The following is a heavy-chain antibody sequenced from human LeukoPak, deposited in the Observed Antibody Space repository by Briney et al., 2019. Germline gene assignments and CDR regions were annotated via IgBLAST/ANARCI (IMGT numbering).Heavy chain of an antibody. CDR3: AKAALYGAGWLHYLDY. V-gene: IGHV3-30*18. CDR1: GFPFRRYG. D-gene: IGHD6-19*01. J-gene: IGHJ4*02. Sequence: GGSLRLSCAASGFPFRRYGLHWVRQAPGKGLEWVAVISYDGGTQYYADSVTGRFTISRDNSKNTLFLQMSSLRAEDTAVYFCAKAALYGAGWLHYLDYWGQGTLVTVSS. CDR2: ISYDGGTQ.